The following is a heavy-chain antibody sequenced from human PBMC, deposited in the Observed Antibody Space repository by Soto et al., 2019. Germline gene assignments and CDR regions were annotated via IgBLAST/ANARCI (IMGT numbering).Heavy chain of an antibody. CDR1: GFTFSSYG. D-gene: IGHD5-18*01. CDR3: ARGDTAMAYGVPDY. J-gene: IGHJ4*02. CDR2: IWYDGSNK. Sequence: PGGSLRLSCAASGFTFSSYGMHWVRQAPGKGLEWVAVIWYDGSNKYYADSVKGRFTISRDNSKNTLYLQMNSLRAEDTAVYYCARGDTAMAYGVPDYWGQGTLVTVSS. V-gene: IGHV3-33*01.